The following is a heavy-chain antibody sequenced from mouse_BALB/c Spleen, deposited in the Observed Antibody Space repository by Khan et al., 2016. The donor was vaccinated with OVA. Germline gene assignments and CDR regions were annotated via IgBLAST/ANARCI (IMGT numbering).Heavy chain of an antibody. CDR2: IWAGGST. CDR1: GFSLTSYG. V-gene: IGHV2-9*02. J-gene: IGHJ4*01. D-gene: IGHD1-1*01. Sequence: QVQLKESGPGLVAPSQSLSITCTVSGFSLTSYGVHWVRQPPGKGLEWLGVIWAGGSTNYNSALMSRLSISRDKSKSQVFLKINSLQTGDTATYYCTRGNCCYEEAMDYWGQGTSVTVS. CDR3: TRGNCCYEEAMDY.